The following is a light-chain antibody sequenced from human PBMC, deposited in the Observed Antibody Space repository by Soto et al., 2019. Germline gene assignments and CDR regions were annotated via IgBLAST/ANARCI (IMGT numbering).Light chain of an antibody. V-gene: IGKV1-9*01. CDR1: QDINRY. Sequence: DIQLTQSPSSLSASVGDRVTITCQANQDINRYVNWYQQQLGKAPKLLMFDAATLESGVPSRFSGSGSGTEFTLTISSLQPEDVATYYCLQHHSYPQTFGQGTKVDIK. J-gene: IGKJ1*01. CDR2: DAA. CDR3: LQHHSYPQT.